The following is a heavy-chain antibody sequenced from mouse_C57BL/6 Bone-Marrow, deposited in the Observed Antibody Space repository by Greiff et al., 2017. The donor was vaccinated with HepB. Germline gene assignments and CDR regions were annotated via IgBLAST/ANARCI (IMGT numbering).Heavy chain of an antibody. CDR1: GFNIKDDY. Sequence: VQLQQSGAELVRPGASVKLSCTASGFNIKDDYMHWVKQRPEQGLEWIGWIDPENGDTEYASKFQGKATITADTSSNTAYLQLSSLTSEDTAVYYCTTGMRFDYWGQGTTLTVSS. J-gene: IGHJ2*01. CDR2: IDPENGDT. CDR3: TTGMRFDY. V-gene: IGHV14-4*01.